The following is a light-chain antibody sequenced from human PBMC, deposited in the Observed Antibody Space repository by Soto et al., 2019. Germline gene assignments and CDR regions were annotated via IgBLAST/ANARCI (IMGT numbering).Light chain of an antibody. CDR3: QQYDNIPYT. J-gene: IGKJ2*01. CDR2: DAS. V-gene: IGKV1-33*01. CDR1: QDISNY. Sequence: DIQMTQSPSSLSASVGDRVTITCQASQDISNYLSWHQQKPGKAPKVLISDASILEAGVPSRFSGRESGTEFTFTITSLQPEDIATYYCQQYDNIPYTFGQGTKVDIK.